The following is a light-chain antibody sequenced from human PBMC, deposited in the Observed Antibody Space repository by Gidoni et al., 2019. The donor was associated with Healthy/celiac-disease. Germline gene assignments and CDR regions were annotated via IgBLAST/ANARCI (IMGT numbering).Light chain of an antibody. CDR3: ETWDSNTHV. J-gene: IGLJ1*01. Sequence: HPVLPQSSSASASLGSSVTLTCTLRSGHSSYSIAWHQQQPGKAPRYLMKLEGSGSYNKGSGGPDRFSGSSSGADRYLTISNLQFEDEADYYCETWDSNTHVFGTGTKITVL. CDR1: SGHSSYS. V-gene: IGLV4-60*02. CDR2: LEGSGSY.